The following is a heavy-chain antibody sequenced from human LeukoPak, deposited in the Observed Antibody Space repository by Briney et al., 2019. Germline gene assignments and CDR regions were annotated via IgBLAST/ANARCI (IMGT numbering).Heavy chain of an antibody. V-gene: IGHV1-69*02. CDR2: IIPIPGIA. Sequence: SVKVSCKASGGTFSSYTISWVRQAPGQGLEWMGRIIPIPGIANYAQKFQGRVTITADKSTSTVYMELSSLRSEDTAVYYCARATVPTYGWFDPWGQGTLVTVSS. CDR3: ARATVPTYGWFDP. CDR1: GGTFSSYT. J-gene: IGHJ5*02. D-gene: IGHD4-11*01.